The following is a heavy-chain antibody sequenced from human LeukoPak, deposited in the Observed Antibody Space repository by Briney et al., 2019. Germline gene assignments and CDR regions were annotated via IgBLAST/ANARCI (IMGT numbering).Heavy chain of an antibody. D-gene: IGHD3/OR15-3a*01. Sequence: PSETLSLTCTVSGGSISGYYWSWIRQPPGKGLEWIGYIHYSGSTNYSPSLKSRVTISVETSKNQFSLKLSSVTAADAAVYYCARGDGTGYYYYGMDVWGQGTTVTVSS. J-gene: IGHJ6*02. CDR1: GGSISGYY. V-gene: IGHV4-59*01. CDR2: IHYSGST. CDR3: ARGDGTGYYYYGMDV.